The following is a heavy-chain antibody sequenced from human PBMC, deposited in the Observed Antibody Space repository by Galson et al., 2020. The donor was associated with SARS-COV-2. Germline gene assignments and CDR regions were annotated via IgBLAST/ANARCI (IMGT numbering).Heavy chain of an antibody. CDR3: TRALMLDS. CDR1: GFTFGDYG. V-gene: IGHV3-49*04. J-gene: IGHJ4*02. CDR2: IRSKAFSETT. Sequence: GGSLRLSCTGSGFTFGDYGVNWVRQAPGKGLEWVGFIRSKAFSETTQYAASVRGRFTISRDDSKSIAYLQMNSLKTEDTAVYYCTRALMLDSWGLGTLVTVSS. D-gene: IGHD2-8*01.